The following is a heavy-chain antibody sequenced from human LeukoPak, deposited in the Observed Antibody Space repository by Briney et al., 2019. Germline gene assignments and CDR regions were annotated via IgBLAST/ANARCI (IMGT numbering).Heavy chain of an antibody. D-gene: IGHD3-3*01. CDR2: INHSGST. Sequence: SETLSLTCAVYGGSFSGYYWSWIRQPPGKGLEWIGEINHSGSTNYNPSLKSQVTISVDTSKNQFSLKLSSVTAADTAVYYCARPSRFDAFDIWGHGTMVTV. CDR3: ARPSRFDAFDI. V-gene: IGHV4-34*01. CDR1: GGSFSGYY. J-gene: IGHJ3*02.